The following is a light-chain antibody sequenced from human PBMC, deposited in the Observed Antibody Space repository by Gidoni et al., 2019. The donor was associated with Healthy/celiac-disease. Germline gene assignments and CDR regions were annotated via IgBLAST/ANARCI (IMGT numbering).Light chain of an antibody. J-gene: IGKJ3*01. Sequence: IVLTQSPGTLSLSPGERATLSCRASQSVSSSYLAWYQQKPGQAPRLLTYGASSRATGIPDRFSGSGSGTDFTLTISRLEPEDFAVYYCQQYGSSPGFTFGPGTKVDIK. V-gene: IGKV3-20*01. CDR2: GAS. CDR3: QQYGSSPGFT. CDR1: QSVSSSY.